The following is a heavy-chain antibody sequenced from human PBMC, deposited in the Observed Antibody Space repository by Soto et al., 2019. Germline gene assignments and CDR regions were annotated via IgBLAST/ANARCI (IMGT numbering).Heavy chain of an antibody. Sequence: GGSLRLSCAASGFTFSDYYMSWIRQAPGKGLEWVSYISSSSSYTNYADSVKGRFTISRDNAKNSLYLQMNSLRAEDTAVYYCARDRQPYGSGKDDAFDIWGQGTMVTVSS. CDR1: GFTFSDYY. J-gene: IGHJ3*02. CDR3: ARDRQPYGSGKDDAFDI. CDR2: ISSSSSYT. V-gene: IGHV3-11*05. D-gene: IGHD3-10*01.